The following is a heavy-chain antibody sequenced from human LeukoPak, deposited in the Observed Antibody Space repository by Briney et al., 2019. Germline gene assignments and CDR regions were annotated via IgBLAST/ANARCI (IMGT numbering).Heavy chain of an antibody. Sequence: ASVKVSCKASGYTFTSYYMHWVRQAPGQGLEWMGIINPSGGSTSYAQKFQGRVTMTRDMSTSTVYMELSSLRSEDTAVYYCAREVAGTQLGADPWGQGTLVTVSS. J-gene: IGHJ5*02. CDR1: GYTFTSYY. D-gene: IGHD1-1*01. CDR2: INPSGGST. CDR3: AREVAGTQLGADP. V-gene: IGHV1-46*01.